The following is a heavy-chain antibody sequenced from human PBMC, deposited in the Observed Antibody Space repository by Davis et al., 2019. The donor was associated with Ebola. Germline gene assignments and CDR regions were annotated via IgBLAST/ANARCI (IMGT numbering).Heavy chain of an antibody. Sequence: PGGSLRLSCPASAFTFSSYTMNWVRQAPGKGLEWVSYIGTRGDPTVYADSVKGRFTVSRDDANNSLSLLMNSLRDEDTAIYYCVRDYVFALDIWGQGTMVTVSS. CDR2: IGTRGDPT. CDR3: VRDYVFALDI. CDR1: AFTFSSYT. D-gene: IGHD3-16*01. J-gene: IGHJ3*02. V-gene: IGHV3-48*02.